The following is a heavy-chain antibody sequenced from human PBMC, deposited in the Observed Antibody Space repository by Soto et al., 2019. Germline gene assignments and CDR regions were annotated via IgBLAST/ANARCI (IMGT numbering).Heavy chain of an antibody. CDR1: GGPFSSYA. Sequence: SVKVSCKASGGPFSSYAISLVRQAPGQGLEWMGGIIPIFGTANYAQKFQGRVTITADESTSTAYMELSSLRSEDTAVYYCAKGTVVVTAIRRYYYGMDVWGQGTTVTVSS. J-gene: IGHJ6*02. D-gene: IGHD2-21*02. CDR2: IIPIFGTA. V-gene: IGHV1-69*13. CDR3: AKGTVVVTAIRRYYYGMDV.